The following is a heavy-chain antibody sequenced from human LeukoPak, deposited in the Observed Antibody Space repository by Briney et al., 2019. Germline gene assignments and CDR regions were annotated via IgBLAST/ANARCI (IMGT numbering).Heavy chain of an antibody. CDR3: AREQANSYYDFWSGQNSLLDY. CDR1: GFTFSSYW. J-gene: IGHJ4*02. V-gene: IGHV3-74*01. D-gene: IGHD3-3*01. CDR2: INSDGSST. Sequence: GGSLRLSCAASGFTFSSYWMHWVRRAPGKGLVWVSRINSDGSSTSYADSVKGRFTISRDNAKNTLYPQMNSLRAEDTAVYYCAREQANSYYDFWSGQNSLLDYWGQGTLVTVSS.